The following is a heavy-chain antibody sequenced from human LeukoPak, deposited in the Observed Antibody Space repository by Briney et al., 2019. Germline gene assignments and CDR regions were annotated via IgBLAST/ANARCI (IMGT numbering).Heavy chain of an antibody. D-gene: IGHD6-6*01. V-gene: IGHV1-69*13. J-gene: IGHJ3*02. Sequence: SVKVSCKASGGTFISYAISWVRQAPGQGLEWMGGIIPIFGTANYAQKFQGRVTITADESTSTAYMELSSLRSEDTAVYYCARGPKYSSSSGAFDIWGQGTMVTVSS. CDR3: ARGPKYSSSSGAFDI. CDR2: IIPIFGTA. CDR1: GGTFISYA.